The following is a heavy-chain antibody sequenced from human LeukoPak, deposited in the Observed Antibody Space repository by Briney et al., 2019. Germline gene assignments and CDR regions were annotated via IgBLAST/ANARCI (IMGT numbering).Heavy chain of an antibody. CDR3: ARVLRFLECLDY. CDR1: GGSLCSSSYY. D-gene: IGHD3-3*01. Sequence: PSQTLSLTCTVSGGSLCSSSYYWGWIRQPPGKGLEWIGAIAHRGSTYYNTSLESRVTILADTSKNQFSLNLSSVTAADTAVYYCARVLRFLECLDYWGQGTLVTVSS. V-gene: IGHV4-39*07. CDR2: IAHRGST. J-gene: IGHJ4*02.